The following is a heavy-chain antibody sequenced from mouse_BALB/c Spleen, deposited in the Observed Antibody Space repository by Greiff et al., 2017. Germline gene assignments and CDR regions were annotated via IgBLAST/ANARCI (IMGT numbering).Heavy chain of an antibody. CDR2: IDPANGNT. J-gene: IGHJ3*01. D-gene: IGHD2-4*01. CDR3: ARKWDYEYVGGWFAG. Sequence: VQLQQSGAELVKPGASVKLSCTASGFNIKDTYWHWVKQRPEQGLEWIGRIDPANGNTKYDPKFQGKATITADTSSNTASLKLYCLTSEDTAIYYCARKWDYEYVGGWFAGWGAGTLVTVSA. V-gene: IGHV14-3*02. CDR1: GFNIKDTY.